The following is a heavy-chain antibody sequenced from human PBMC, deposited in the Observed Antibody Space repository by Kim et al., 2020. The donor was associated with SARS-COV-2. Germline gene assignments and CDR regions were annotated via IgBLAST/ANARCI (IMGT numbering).Heavy chain of an antibody. D-gene: IGHD3-22*01. CDR2: IKQDGSEK. V-gene: IGHV3-7*03. Sequence: GGSLRLSCAASGFTFSRNWMSWVRQAPGKGLEWVANIKQDGSEKYYVDSVKGRFTISRDNAKNSLYLQMNTLRAEDTAVYYCARLSPLYTYYYDSSGFRDYRGQGTLVTVSS. CDR3: ARLSPLYTYYYDSSGFRDY. CDR1: GFTFSRNW. J-gene: IGHJ4*02.